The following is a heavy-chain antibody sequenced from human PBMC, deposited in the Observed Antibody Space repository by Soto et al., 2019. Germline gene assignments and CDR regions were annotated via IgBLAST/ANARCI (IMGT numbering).Heavy chain of an antibody. D-gene: IGHD4-17*01. CDR1: GFTISGYA. CDR2: ISGGGGST. CDR3: ANSEITVTTCYFDY. Sequence: PGGSLRLSCAASGFTISGYAMSWVRQAPGKGLEWVSAISGGGGSTYYADSVKGRFTISRDNSKNTLYLQINSLRAEDTAVYYCANSEITVTTCYFDYWGQGTLVTVSS. V-gene: IGHV3-23*01. J-gene: IGHJ4*02.